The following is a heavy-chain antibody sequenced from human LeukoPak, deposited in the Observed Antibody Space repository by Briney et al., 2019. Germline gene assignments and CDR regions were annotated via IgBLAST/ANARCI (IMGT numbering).Heavy chain of an antibody. CDR1: GFTFSSYA. D-gene: IGHD3-22*01. J-gene: IGHJ4*02. CDR3: ASMYYYDSSGYYPGQDY. Sequence: GGSLRLSCAASGFTFSSYAMHWVRQAPGKGLEWVAVISYDGSNIYYADSVKGRFTISRDNSKNTLYLQMNSLRAEDTAVYYCASMYYYDSSGYYPGQDYWGQGTLVTVSS. V-gene: IGHV3-30*04. CDR2: ISYDGSNI.